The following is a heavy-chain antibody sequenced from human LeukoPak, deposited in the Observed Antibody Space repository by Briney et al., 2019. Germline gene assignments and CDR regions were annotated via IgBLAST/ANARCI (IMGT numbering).Heavy chain of an antibody. Sequence: PSETLSLTCTVSGGSTSSYYWSWIRQPPGKGLEWIGYIYYSGSTNYNPSLKSRVTISVDTSKNQFSLKLSSVTAADTAVYYCARDPTHYYDSSGYRKSQGGYFDYWGQGTLVTVSS. J-gene: IGHJ4*02. CDR2: IYYSGST. D-gene: IGHD3-22*01. V-gene: IGHV4-59*01. CDR1: GGSTSSYY. CDR3: ARDPTHYYDSSGYRKSQGGYFDY.